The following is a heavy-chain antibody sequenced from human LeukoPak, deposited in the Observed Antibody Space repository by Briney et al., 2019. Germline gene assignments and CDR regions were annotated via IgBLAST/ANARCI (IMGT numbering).Heavy chain of an antibody. J-gene: IGHJ4*02. D-gene: IGHD2/OR15-2a*01. CDR3: ARRGSTDY. CDR2: IKEDGSEK. V-gene: IGHV3-7*03. CDR1: GFSFSGYW. Sequence: GGSLRLSCAASGFSFSGYWMTWVRQAPGKGLEWVANIKEDGSEKYYADFVKGRFTTSRDNAKNSLDLQMNSLRAEDTAVYYCARRGSTDYWGQGTLVTASS.